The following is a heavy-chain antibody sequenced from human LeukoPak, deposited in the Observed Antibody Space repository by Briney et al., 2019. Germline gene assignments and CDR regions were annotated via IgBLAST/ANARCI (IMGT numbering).Heavy chain of an antibody. CDR1: GFTFSSYA. J-gene: IGHJ6*02. CDR2: IWYDGSNK. V-gene: IGHV3-33*08. Sequence: GGSLRLSCAASGFTFSSYAMHWVRQAPGKGLEWVAVIWYDGSNKYYADSVKGRFTISRDNSKNTLYLQMNSLRAEDTAVYYCARDGNYEGDYYYYYGMDVWGQGTTVTVSS. CDR3: ARDGNYEGDYYYYYGMDV. D-gene: IGHD1-7*01.